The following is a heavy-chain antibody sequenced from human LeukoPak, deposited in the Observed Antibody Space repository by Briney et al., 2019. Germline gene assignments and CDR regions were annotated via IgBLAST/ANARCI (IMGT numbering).Heavy chain of an antibody. CDR3: GRLGNTSWYEPIDY. V-gene: IGHV3-21*01. CDR2: ISSSSSYI. D-gene: IGHD6-13*01. CDR1: GFTFSTYA. Sequence: GGSLRVSCAASGFTFSTYAMSWVRQAPGKGLEWVSTISSSSSYIYYADSVKGRLTISRDKAKNSLFLQMNSLRAEDTAVYYCGRLGNTSWYEPIDYWGQGTLVTVSS. J-gene: IGHJ4*02.